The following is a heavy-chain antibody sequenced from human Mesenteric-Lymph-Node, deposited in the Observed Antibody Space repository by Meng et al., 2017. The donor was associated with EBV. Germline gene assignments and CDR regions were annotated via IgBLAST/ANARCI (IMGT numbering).Heavy chain of an antibody. CDR3: ARVVVGATSAEYFQH. Sequence: QVQVAESGPGLVKPSETLSLTCTVSGGSISSSSYYWGWIRQPPGKGLEWIGSIYYSGSTYYNPSLKSRVTISVDTSKNQFSLKLSSVTAADTAVYYCARVVVGATSAEYFQHWGQGTLVTVSS. V-gene: IGHV4-39*07. CDR1: GGSISSSSYY. J-gene: IGHJ1*01. D-gene: IGHD1-26*01. CDR2: IYYSGST.